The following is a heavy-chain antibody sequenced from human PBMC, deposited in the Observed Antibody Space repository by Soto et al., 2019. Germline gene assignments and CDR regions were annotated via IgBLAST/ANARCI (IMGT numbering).Heavy chain of an antibody. V-gene: IGHV3-53*01. CDR1: GFTVSSNY. CDR2: IYSGGST. D-gene: IGHD2-2*01. Sequence: GGSLRLSCAASGFTVSSNYMSWVRQAPGKGLEWVSVIYSGGSTYYAVSVKGRFTISRDNSKKTLYLQMNSLRAEDTAVYYGARAARCQDGMDVWGQGTTVTVSS. CDR3: ARAARCQDGMDV. J-gene: IGHJ6*02.